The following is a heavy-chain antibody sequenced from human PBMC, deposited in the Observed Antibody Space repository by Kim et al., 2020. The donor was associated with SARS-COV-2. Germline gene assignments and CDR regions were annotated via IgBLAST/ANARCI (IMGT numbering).Heavy chain of an antibody. J-gene: IGHJ4*02. CDR3: AKVRAEWGESLGELSLYRLAVIFDY. V-gene: IGHV3-23*01. CDR2: ISGSGGST. D-gene: IGHD3-16*02. Sequence: GGSLRLSCAASGFTFSSYAMSWVRQAPGKGLEWVSAISGSGGSTYYADSVKGRFTISRDNSKNTLYLQMNSLRAEDTAVYYCAKVRAEWGESLGELSLYRLAVIFDYWGQGTLVTVSS. CDR1: GFTFSSYA.